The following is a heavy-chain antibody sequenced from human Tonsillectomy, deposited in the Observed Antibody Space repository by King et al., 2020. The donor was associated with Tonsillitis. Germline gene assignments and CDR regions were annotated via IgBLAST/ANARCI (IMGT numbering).Heavy chain of an antibody. CDR3: VRDRNYHDRRVYYDVLDV. D-gene: IGHD3-22*01. V-gene: IGHV3-7*01. Sequence: VQLVESGGGLVQPGGSLRLSCVASEFTFSEYWMTWIRKAPGEGLEWVANIKGDGSVKYYVDSVEGRFTISRDNADSSLFLRMNSQRAEDTAMYYCVRDRNYHDRRVYYDVLDVWGPGTMVTVSS. J-gene: IGHJ3*01. CDR2: IKGDGSVK. CDR1: EFTFSEYW.